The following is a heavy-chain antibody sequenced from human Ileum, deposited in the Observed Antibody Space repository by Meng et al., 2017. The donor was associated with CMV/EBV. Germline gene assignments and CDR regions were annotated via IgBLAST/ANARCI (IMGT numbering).Heavy chain of an antibody. CDR3: SGANRPLDF. Sequence: GGSLRLSCAASGFSFSDHYMIWIRQAPGKGLAWVSHISGSGTAKTYADSVKGRFTISRDNAKNSLFLQMDSLRVEDAAVYYCSGANRPLDFWGRGTQVTVSS. V-gene: IGHV3-11*01. J-gene: IGHJ4*02. CDR2: ISGSGTAK. CDR1: GFSFSDHY. D-gene: IGHD1/OR15-1a*01.